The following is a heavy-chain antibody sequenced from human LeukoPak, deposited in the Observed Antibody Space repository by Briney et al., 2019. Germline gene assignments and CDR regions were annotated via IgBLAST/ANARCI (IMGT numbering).Heavy chain of an antibody. CDR1: GFDFSSNW. CDR3: AKDHYWSIDY. Sequence: XGSLRLSRAASGFDFSSNWMHWVRHAPGQGLVWVSRIKGDGISTNYADSVKGRFTISRDIAKNTLYLQMNSLRAEDTGVYYCAKDHYWSIDYWGRGTLVTVSS. J-gene: IGHJ4*02. D-gene: IGHD3-3*01. CDR2: IKGDGIST. V-gene: IGHV3-74*01.